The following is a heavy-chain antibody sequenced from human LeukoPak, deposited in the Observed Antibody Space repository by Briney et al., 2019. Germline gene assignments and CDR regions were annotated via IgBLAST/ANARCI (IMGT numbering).Heavy chain of an antibody. D-gene: IGHD1-26*01. V-gene: IGHV3-15*01. CDR1: GFTVSSNY. Sequence: TGGSLRLSCAASGFTVSSNYMSWVRQAPGKGLEWVGRIKSKTDGGTTDYAAPVKGRFTISRDDSKNTLYLQMNSLKTEDTAVYYCTTAPRWELWYCFDYWGQGTLVTVSS. CDR3: TTAPRWELWYCFDY. CDR2: IKSKTDGGTT. J-gene: IGHJ4*02.